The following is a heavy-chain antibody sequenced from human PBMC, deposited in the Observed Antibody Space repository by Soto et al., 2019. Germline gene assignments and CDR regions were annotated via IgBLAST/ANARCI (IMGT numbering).Heavy chain of an antibody. CDR1: DVSISSGDYY. CDR2: IYYNGNT. Sequence: PSETLSLTCTVSDVSISSGDYYWTWIRQPPGKGLEWIGSIYYNGNTYYNPSLKSRVTISVDTSNSQSSLNLSSVTAADTAVYYCARGPPFHWGQGTLVTSPQ. D-gene: IGHD3-16*01. J-gene: IGHJ4*02. V-gene: IGHV4-30-4*01. CDR3: ARGPPFH.